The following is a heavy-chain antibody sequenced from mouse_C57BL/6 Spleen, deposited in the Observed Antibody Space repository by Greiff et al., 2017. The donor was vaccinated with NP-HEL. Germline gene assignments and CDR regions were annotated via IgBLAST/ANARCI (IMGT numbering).Heavy chain of an antibody. CDR1: GYTFTSSG. CDR3: ARSIHYCSSDDAMDY. CDR2: IYPRSGNT. J-gene: IGHJ4*01. Sequence: VQLQQSGAELARPGASVKLSCKASGYTFTSSGISWVKQRTGPGLEWIGEIYPRSGNTYYNEKFKGKATLTADKSSSTAYMELRSLTSEDSAVYFCARSIHYCSSDDAMDYWGQGTSVTVSS. D-gene: IGHD1-1*01. V-gene: IGHV1-81*01.